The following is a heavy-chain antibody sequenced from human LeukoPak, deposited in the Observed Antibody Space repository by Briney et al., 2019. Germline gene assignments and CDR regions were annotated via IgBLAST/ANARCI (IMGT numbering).Heavy chain of an antibody. CDR2: INTETQKT. CDR1: GYSLTSYP. V-gene: IGHV7-4-1*02. D-gene: IGHD1-26*01. J-gene: IGHJ4*02. Sequence: ASVTVSCKASGYSLTSYPVNWVRQAPGQGLEWMGWINTETQKTTYAQGFTGRFVFSLDTSLSTAYLQISNLKAEDTAIYYCARDPSGGGSASDYWGQGTLVTVSP. CDR3: ARDPSGGGSASDY.